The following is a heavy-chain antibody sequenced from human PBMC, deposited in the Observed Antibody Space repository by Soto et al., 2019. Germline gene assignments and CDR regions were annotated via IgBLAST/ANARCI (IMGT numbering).Heavy chain of an antibody. CDR3: ARGSSFGVPGAIHYNYELDV. CDR1: GGSFSGYY. Sequence: SETLSLTCAVYGGSFSGYYWSWIRQPPGKRLEWIGEINHSGSTNYNPSLKSRVTISVDTSKNQFSLKLSSVTAADTAVYYCARGSSFGVPGAIHYNYELDVWTKGTKDTGSS. V-gene: IGHV4-34*01. CDR2: INHSGST. J-gene: IGHJ6*04. D-gene: IGHD2-2*01.